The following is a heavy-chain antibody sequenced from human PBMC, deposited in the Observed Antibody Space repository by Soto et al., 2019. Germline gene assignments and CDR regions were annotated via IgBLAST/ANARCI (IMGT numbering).Heavy chain of an antibody. D-gene: IGHD3-3*01. Sequence: GGSLRLSCVAPPFTLSNFAMSWVRQAPGQGLEWVSGISGYGDKTSYADFVKGRFTISRDNSKNTLFLQMNSLRDEDTAVYYTIAGFCSGTGCYRKETGSAVGGKGTTVPVSS. J-gene: IGHJ6*04. CDR1: PFTLSNFA. CDR2: ISGYGDKT. CDR3: IAGFCSGTGCYRKETGSAV. V-gene: IGHV3-23*01.